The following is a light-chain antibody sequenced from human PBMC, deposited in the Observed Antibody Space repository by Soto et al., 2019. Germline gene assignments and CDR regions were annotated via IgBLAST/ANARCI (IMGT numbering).Light chain of an antibody. V-gene: IGKV3-11*01. CDR3: QQYNTYWT. Sequence: EIVLTQSPATLSLSPGERATLSCRASQSVSSSLAWYQQKPGQAPRLLIYDASDRATGIPARFSGSGSGTDFTLTISSLEPEDFATYYCQQYNTYWTFGQGTKVEVK. J-gene: IGKJ1*01. CDR1: QSVSSS. CDR2: DAS.